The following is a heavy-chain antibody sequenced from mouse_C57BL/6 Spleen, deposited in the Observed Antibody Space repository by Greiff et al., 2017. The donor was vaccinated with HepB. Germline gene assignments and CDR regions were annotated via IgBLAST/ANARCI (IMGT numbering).Heavy chain of an antibody. CDR1: GYTFTSYW. Sequence: VQLQQPGAELVKPGASVKLSCKASGYTFTSYWMQWVKQRPGQGLEWIGEIDPSDSYTNYNQKFKGKATLTVDTSSSTAYMQLSSLTSEDSAVYYCASRTGLYAMDYWGQGTSVTVSS. V-gene: IGHV1-50*01. CDR3: ASRTGLYAMDY. CDR2: IDPSDSYT. J-gene: IGHJ4*01. D-gene: IGHD4-1*01.